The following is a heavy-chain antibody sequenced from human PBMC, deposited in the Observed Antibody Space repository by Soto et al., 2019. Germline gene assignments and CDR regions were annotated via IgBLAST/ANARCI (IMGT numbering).Heavy chain of an antibody. CDR3: ARLGGYCQAFDS. CDR2: IYYTGTT. J-gene: IGHJ4*02. D-gene: IGHD2-21*01. CDR1: GGSMRHYY. Sequence: SEALSLRYSVSGGSMRHYYWGWSRQSPGKGLDWIGYIYYTGTTKYNPSLKSRVTISVDSSKNQFSLKLDSVTAADTAVYYCARLGGYCQAFDSWGQGTLVTVSS. V-gene: IGHV4-59*08.